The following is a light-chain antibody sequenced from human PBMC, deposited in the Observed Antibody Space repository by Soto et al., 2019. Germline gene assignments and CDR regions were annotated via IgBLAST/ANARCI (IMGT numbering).Light chain of an antibody. Sequence: EIIMTQSPRPLSVSPGERATLSCRAVQGVTTNFAWYQQRSGQSPRLLIYDVSNRATGVPARFSGSGSETDFTLTISGLRSEDSAVYFCQQYNNWPCSFGQGTRLEIK. J-gene: IGKJ5*01. V-gene: IGKV3-15*01. CDR3: QQYNNWPCS. CDR2: DVS. CDR1: QGVTTN.